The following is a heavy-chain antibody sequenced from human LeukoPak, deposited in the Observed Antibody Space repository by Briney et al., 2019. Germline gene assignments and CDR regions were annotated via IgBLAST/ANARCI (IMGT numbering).Heavy chain of an antibody. CDR2: INHSGST. CDR3: ARMLITMVRGVIITFFDY. D-gene: IGHD3-10*01. V-gene: IGHV4-34*01. J-gene: IGHJ4*02. Sequence: SETLSLTCTVSGGSISSYYWSWIRQPPGKGLEWIGEINHSGSTNYNPSLKSRVTISVDTSKNQFSLKLSSVTAADTAVYYCARMLITMVRGVIITFFDYWGQGTLVTVSS. CDR1: GGSISSYY.